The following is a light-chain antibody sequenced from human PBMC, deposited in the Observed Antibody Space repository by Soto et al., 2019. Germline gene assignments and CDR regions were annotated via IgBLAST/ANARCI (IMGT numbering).Light chain of an antibody. CDR2: GAS. Sequence: EVVLTQSPVTLSLSPGERATLSCRASQSVSSSYLAWYQQKPGQAPRLLIYGASSRATGIPDRFSGSGSGTDFPLTISRLESEDFAVYYCQQYDTSIWAYTFGQGTKLEIK. V-gene: IGKV3-20*01. CDR3: QQYDTSIWAYT. CDR1: QSVSSSY. J-gene: IGKJ2*01.